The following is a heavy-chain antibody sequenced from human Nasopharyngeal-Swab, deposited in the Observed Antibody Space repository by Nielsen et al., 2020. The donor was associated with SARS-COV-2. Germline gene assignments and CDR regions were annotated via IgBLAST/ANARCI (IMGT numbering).Heavy chain of an antibody. V-gene: IGHV3-30-3*01. CDR1: GFTFSSYA. J-gene: IGHJ4*02. D-gene: IGHD6-13*01. CDR3: ARGRIAG. CDR2: ISYDGSNK. Sequence: GGSLRLSCAASGFTFSSYAMHWVRQAPGKGLEWVAVISYDGSNKYYADSVKGRFTISGDNSKNTLYLQMNSLRAEDTAVYYCARGRIAGWGQGTLVTVSS.